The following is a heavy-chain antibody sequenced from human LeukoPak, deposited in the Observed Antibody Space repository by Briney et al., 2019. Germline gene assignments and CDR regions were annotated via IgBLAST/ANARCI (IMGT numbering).Heavy chain of an antibody. J-gene: IGHJ4*02. D-gene: IGHD1-20*01. V-gene: IGHV4-30-4*01. Sequence: SWIRQPPGKGLEWIGYIYYSGSTYYNPSLKSRVTISVDTSKNQFSLKLSSVTAADTAVYYCARGDLTGKFDYWGQGTLVTVSS. CDR2: IYYSGST. CDR3: ARGDLTGKFDY.